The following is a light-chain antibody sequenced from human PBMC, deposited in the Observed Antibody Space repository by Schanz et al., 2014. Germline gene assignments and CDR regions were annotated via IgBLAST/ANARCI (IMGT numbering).Light chain of an antibody. V-gene: IGLV3-1*01. CDR2: QDT. Sequence: SYELTQPPSVSVSPRQTAIITCSGDKLGDKYASWYQQKPGQSPVLVIYQDTKRPSGIPERFSGSHSGNTATLTISRVEAGDEAAYYCQVWDSSSDVVFGGGTKLTVL. CDR3: QVWDSSSDVV. J-gene: IGLJ2*01. CDR1: KLGDKY.